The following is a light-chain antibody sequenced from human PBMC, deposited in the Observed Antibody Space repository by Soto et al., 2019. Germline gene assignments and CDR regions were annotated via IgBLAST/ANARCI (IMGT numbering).Light chain of an antibody. CDR1: EDIETS. Sequence: DIQMTQSPSTLSVSLGDRITITCRASEDIETSLAWFQQIPGKAAKVLIAGASGLMNGVPSTFSGSSSGTEFALTIRSVQTHDFATYFCQPHDAFSWPLGQGTKVDIK. J-gene: IGKJ1*01. CDR3: QPHDAFSWP. V-gene: IGKV1-5*01. CDR2: GAS.